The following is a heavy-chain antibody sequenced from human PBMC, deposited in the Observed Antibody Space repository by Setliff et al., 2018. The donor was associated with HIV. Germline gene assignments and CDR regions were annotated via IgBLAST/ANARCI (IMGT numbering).Heavy chain of an antibody. CDR1: GFTFSSYW. Sequence: PGGSLSLSCAASGFTFSSYWMSWVRQAPGKGLEWVANIKQDGSEKYYVDSVKGRFTISRDNAKNSLYLQMNSLRAEDTAVYYCAREGDSSGWVSGMDVWGQGTTVTVSS. J-gene: IGHJ6*02. CDR3: AREGDSSGWVSGMDV. D-gene: IGHD6-19*01. CDR2: IKQDGSEK. V-gene: IGHV3-7*01.